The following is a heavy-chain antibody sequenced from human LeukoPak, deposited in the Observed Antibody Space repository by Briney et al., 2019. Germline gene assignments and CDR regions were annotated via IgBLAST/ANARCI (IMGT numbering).Heavy chain of an antibody. CDR2: IIPILGIA. Sequence: VKVSCKASGGTFSSYAISWVRQAPGQGLEWMGRIIPILGIANYAQKFQGRVTITADKSTSTAYMELSSLRSEDTAVYYCASSYNWNYRFDPWGQGTLVTVSS. J-gene: IGHJ5*02. V-gene: IGHV1-69*10. D-gene: IGHD1-7*01. CDR3: ASSYNWNYRFDP. CDR1: GGTFSSYA.